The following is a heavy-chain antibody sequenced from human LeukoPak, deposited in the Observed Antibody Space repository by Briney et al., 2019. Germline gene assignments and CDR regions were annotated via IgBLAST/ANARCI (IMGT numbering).Heavy chain of an antibody. Sequence: GGSLRLSCAASGFTFSSYGMHWVRQAPGKGLEWVAVISYDGSNKYYADSVKGRFTISRDNSKNTLYLQMNSLRAEDTAVYYCANEYYDFWSGYYREVSVYWGQGTLVTVSS. CDR1: GFTFSSYG. J-gene: IGHJ4*02. CDR3: ANEYYDFWSGYYREVSVY. V-gene: IGHV3-30*18. D-gene: IGHD3-3*01. CDR2: ISYDGSNK.